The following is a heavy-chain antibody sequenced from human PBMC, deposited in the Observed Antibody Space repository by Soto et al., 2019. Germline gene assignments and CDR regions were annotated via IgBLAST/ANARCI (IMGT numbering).Heavy chain of an antibody. D-gene: IGHD2-2*01. J-gene: IGHJ6*02. CDR1: GFTVTSNY. CDR3: ASERSTLSYYYHGMDV. CDR2: IYSNGFT. Sequence: VQLVESGGGLIQPGGSLRLSCAVSGFTVTSNYMSWVRQAPGKGLEWVSVIYSNGFTNYADSVKGRFTVSRDKSKNTLYLQMNSLRAEDTAVYYCASERSTLSYYYHGMDVWGQGTTVSVSS. V-gene: IGHV3-53*01.